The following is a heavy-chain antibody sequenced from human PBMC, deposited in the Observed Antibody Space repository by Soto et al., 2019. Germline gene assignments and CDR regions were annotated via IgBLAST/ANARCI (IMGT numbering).Heavy chain of an antibody. Sequence: ESGGGLVQPGGSLRLSCAASGSTFSSYWMSWVRQAPGKGLEWVANIKEDGSEKYYVDSVKGRFTISRDNAKNSLFLQMNSLKAEDTAVYYCVRVGRLGGYWGQGTLVTVSS. CDR1: GSTFSSYW. D-gene: IGHD3-16*01. CDR2: IKEDGSEK. J-gene: IGHJ4*02. CDR3: VRVGRLGGY. V-gene: IGHV3-7*03.